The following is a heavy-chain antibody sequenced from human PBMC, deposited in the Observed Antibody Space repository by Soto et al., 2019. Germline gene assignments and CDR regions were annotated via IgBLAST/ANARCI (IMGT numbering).Heavy chain of an antibody. J-gene: IGHJ5*01. CDR3: ARGRYCLTGRCFPNWFDS. Sequence: SETLSLTCSVSGDSISTVDYFWAWIRQPPGQALEYIGYIYKSATTYYNPSFESRVAISLDTSRSQFSLNVTSVTAADTAVYFCARGRYCLTGRCFPNWFDSWGQGTLVTVSS. D-gene: IGHD2-15*01. CDR1: GDSISTVDYF. CDR2: IYKSATT. V-gene: IGHV4-30-4*01.